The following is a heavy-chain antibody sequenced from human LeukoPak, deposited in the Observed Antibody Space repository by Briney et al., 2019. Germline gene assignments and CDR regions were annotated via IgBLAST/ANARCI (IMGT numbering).Heavy chain of an antibody. V-gene: IGHV3-9*01. D-gene: IGHD3-3*01. CDR2: ISSNSDNI. CDR1: GFTFDDYA. J-gene: IGHJ3*02. CDR3: AREDFWSGFDI. Sequence: GGSLRLSCTASGFTFDDYAMHWVRQAPGKGLEWVSGISSNSDNIGYADSVKGRFTISRDNAKNSLYLQMNSLRAEDTAVYYCAREDFWSGFDIWGQGTMVTVSS.